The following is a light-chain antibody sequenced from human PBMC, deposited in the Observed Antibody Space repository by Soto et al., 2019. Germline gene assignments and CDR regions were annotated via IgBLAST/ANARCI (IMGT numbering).Light chain of an antibody. CDR1: QNIYINS. CDR3: QQYGAPPLT. V-gene: IGKV3-20*01. CDR2: GGA. J-gene: IGKJ3*01. Sequence: EIVLTQSPDTLSLSPGERVTLSCRASQNIYINSLAWYQQRPGQAPRLLIYGGATRATAVPDRFSGSGSGTDFALTISRLEPEDFAVYYCQQYGAPPLTFGPGPKW.